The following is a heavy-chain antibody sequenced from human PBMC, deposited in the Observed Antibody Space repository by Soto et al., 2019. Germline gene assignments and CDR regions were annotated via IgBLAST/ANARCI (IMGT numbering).Heavy chain of an antibody. CDR3: ARDRFGELLGYYYYYGMDV. Sequence: SETLSLTCAVSGGSISSGGYSWSWIRQPPGKGLEWIGYIYHSGSTYYNPSLKSQVTISVDRSKNHFSLKLSSVTAADTAVYYCARDRFGELLGYYYYYGMDVWGQGTTVTVS. J-gene: IGHJ6*02. V-gene: IGHV4-30-2*01. D-gene: IGHD3-10*01. CDR2: IYHSGST. CDR1: GGSISSGGYS.